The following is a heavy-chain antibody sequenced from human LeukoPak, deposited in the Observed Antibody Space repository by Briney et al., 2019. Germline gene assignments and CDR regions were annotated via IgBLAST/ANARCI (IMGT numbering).Heavy chain of an antibody. CDR2: INPNSGGT. CDR3: ARGRRITMVRGENYYYMDV. J-gene: IGHJ6*03. D-gene: IGHD3-10*01. V-gene: IGHV1-2*02. CDR1: GYTFTGYY. Sequence: ASVKVSCKASGYTFTGYYMHWVRQAPGQGLEWMGWINPNSGGTNYAQKFQGRVTMTGDTSISTAYMELSRLRSDDTAVYYCARGRRITMVRGENYYYMDVWGKGTTVTVSS.